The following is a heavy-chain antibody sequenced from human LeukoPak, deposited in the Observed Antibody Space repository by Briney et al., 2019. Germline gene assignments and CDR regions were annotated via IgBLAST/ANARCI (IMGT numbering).Heavy chain of an antibody. V-gene: IGHV1-2*02. CDR2: INPHSGGS. D-gene: IGHD3-9*01. CDR1: GITFIDYY. CDR3: ARAEPGYLNRFDP. J-gene: IGHJ5*02. Sequence: ASVKVSCKASGITFIDYYIHWVRRAPGHGLEWVGWINPHSGGSKYAQKFQGRVTMTRDTSIGTAFMELSSLRSDDTGVYYCARAEPGYLNRFDPWGEGTLVTVSS.